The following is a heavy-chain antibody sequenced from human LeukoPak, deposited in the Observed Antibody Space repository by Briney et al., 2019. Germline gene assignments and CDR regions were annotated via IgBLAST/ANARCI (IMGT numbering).Heavy chain of an antibody. J-gene: IGHJ6*02. Sequence: PGGSLRLSCAASGFTVSSNYMSWVRQAPGKGLEWVSVIYSGGSTYYADSVKGRFIISRDNSKNTLYLQMNSLRAEDTAVYYCARATYSLGYYYGMDVWGQGTTVTVSS. D-gene: IGHD2-15*01. CDR2: IYSGGST. CDR3: ARATYSLGYYYGMDV. CDR1: GFTVSSNY. V-gene: IGHV3-53*01.